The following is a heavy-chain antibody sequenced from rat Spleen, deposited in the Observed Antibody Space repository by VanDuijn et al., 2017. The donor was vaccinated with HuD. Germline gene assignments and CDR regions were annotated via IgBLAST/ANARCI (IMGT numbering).Heavy chain of an antibody. J-gene: IGHJ1*01. D-gene: IGHD1-1*01. V-gene: IGHV5-27*01. CDR3: VTDKTVAYYWYFDF. Sequence: EVHLVESGGDLVQPGGSLKLSCAASGFTFNNYDMAWVRQAPTKGLEWVASISPSGGGTWYRDSVKGRFTVSRDNADSTLYLQMDSLRSEDTATYYCVTDKTVAYYWYFDFWGPGTMVTVSS. CDR1: GFTFNNYD. CDR2: ISPSGGGT.